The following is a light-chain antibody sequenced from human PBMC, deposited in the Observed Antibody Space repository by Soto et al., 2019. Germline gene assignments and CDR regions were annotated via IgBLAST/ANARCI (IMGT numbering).Light chain of an antibody. Sequence: DIQMTQSPSSLSASVGDRVTITCRASQDISNYLAWYQQKPEKVPKLLIYAASTLQSGVPSRFSGSGSGTDFTLTISSLQAEDVATYYCQNYDIAPRTFGPGTKVDIK. J-gene: IGKJ3*01. V-gene: IGKV1-27*01. CDR3: QNYDIAPRT. CDR1: QDISNY. CDR2: AAS.